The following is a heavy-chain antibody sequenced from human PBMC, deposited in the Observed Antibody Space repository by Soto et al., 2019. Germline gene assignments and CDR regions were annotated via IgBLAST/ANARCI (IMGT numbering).Heavy chain of an antibody. D-gene: IGHD1-26*01. Sequence: EVQLVESGGGVLRPGGSLRLSCAASGFTFDDYGMSWARQAPGKGLEWVSGVNWNGGSTGYADSVKGRFTISRDNAKNFLYLQMYSLRAEDTAFYYCVRGASLNFDYWGQGTLVTVSS. J-gene: IGHJ4*02. CDR1: GFTFDDYG. CDR2: VNWNGGST. CDR3: VRGASLNFDY. V-gene: IGHV3-20*04.